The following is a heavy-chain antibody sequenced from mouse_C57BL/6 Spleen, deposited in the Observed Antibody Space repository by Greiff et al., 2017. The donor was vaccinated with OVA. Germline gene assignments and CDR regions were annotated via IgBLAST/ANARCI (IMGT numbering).Heavy chain of an antibody. D-gene: IGHD1-1*01. V-gene: IGHV1-50*01. CDR2: IDPSDSYT. CDR1: GYTFTSYW. J-gene: IGHJ2*01. CDR3: ARRGLLRPPDY. Sequence: QVQLQQPGAELVKPGASVKLSYKASGYTFTSYWMQWVKQRPGQGLEWIGEIDPSDSYTNYNQKFKGKATLTVDTSSSTAYMQLSSLTSEDSAVYYCARRGLLRPPDYWGQGTTLTVSS.